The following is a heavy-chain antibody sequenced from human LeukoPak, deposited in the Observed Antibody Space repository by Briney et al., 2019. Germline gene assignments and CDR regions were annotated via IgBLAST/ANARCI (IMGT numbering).Heavy chain of an antibody. CDR2: MNSNSGNT. D-gene: IGHD3-3*01. V-gene: IGHV1-8*01. CDR1: GYTFTSYD. J-gene: IGHJ5*02. CDR3: SRGRAYYDFWSGYYFKFDP. Sequence: ASVKVSCKASGYTFTSYDINGVRPATGQGLEWMGWMNSNSGNTGYAQKFQGRVTITRNTAINTAYMELSSLRSAGNAVYYWSRGRAYYDFWSGYYFKFDPWGEETRVSVSS.